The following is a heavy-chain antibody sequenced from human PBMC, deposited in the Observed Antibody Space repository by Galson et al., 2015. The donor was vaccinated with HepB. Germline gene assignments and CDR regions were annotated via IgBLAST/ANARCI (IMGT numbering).Heavy chain of an antibody. CDR3: ARSGYDGSGYGFNDY. Sequence: SLRLSCAASGFTFRNSAMTWVRQVPGKGLEWVSGVSTSGDRTYYPDSVRGRFSMSRDNSKNTVYLQMNDLRPEDTAIHYCARSGYDGSGYGFNDYWGQGTLVTVTS. CDR2: VSTSGDRT. D-gene: IGHD3-22*01. V-gene: IGHV3-23*01. CDR1: GFTFRNSA. J-gene: IGHJ4*02.